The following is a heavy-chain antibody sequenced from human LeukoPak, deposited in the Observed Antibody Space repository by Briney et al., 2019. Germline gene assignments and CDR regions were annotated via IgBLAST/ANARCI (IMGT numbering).Heavy chain of an antibody. CDR3: AKVGYSSGWPNDAFDI. Sequence: GGSLRLSCAASGFTFSSYAMSWVRQAPGKGLEWVSAISGSGGSTYYADSVKGRFTISRDNSKNTLYLQMNSLRAEDTAVYYCAKVGYSSGWPNDAFDIWGQGTMVTVSS. J-gene: IGHJ3*02. V-gene: IGHV3-23*01. CDR2: ISGSGGST. CDR1: GFTFSSYA. D-gene: IGHD6-19*01.